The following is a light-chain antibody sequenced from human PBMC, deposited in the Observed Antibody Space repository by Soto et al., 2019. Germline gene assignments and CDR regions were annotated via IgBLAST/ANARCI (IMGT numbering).Light chain of an antibody. Sequence: QSVLTQPASVSGSPGQSITISCTGTSSDVGAYKYVSWYQQHPGKAPKLIIYEVSNRPSGVPNRFSGSKSGNTASLTISGLQAEDEADYYCSSYTTTNTYVFGTGTKLTVL. J-gene: IGLJ1*01. CDR1: SSDVGAYKY. CDR2: EVS. CDR3: SSYTTTNTYV. V-gene: IGLV2-14*01.